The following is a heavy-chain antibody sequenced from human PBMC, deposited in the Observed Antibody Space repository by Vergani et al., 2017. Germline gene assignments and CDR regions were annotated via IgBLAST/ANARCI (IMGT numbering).Heavy chain of an antibody. CDR1: GYTFTSYA. V-gene: IGHV1-3*01. CDR3: ARWGAAAGVDY. D-gene: IGHD6-13*01. CDR2: INAGNGNT. J-gene: IGHJ4*02. Sequence: QVQLVQSGAEVKKPGASVKVSCKASGYTFTSYAMHWVRQAPGQRLEWMGWINAGNGNTKYSQKFQGRVTITRDTSASTAYMELSSLRSEDTAVYYCARWGAAAGVDYWGQGTLVTVSS.